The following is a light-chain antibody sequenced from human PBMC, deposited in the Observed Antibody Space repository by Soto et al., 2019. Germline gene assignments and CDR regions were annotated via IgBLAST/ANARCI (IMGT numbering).Light chain of an antibody. CDR1: QSVSSSY. V-gene: IGKV3-20*01. CDR3: QQYGSSPWT. J-gene: IGKJ1*01. Sequence: EIVLTQSPGPLSFSPGERATLSCKASQSVSSSYLAWYQQKPGQAPRLIIYGASSRATGIPDRFSGSGSGTDFTLTISRLEPEDFAVYYCQQYGSSPWTLGQGTKVDIK. CDR2: GAS.